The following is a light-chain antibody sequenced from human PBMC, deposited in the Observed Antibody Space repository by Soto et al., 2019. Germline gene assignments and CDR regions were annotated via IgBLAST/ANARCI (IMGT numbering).Light chain of an antibody. Sequence: GGRSTLTCRASQSISSWLAWYQQKPGKAPKLLIYDASSLERGVPSRFSGSGSGTEFTLTISSLQPDDFATXXXXXXXXXXRXFGQGTKVDIK. CDR1: QSISSW. V-gene: IGKV1-5*01. J-gene: IGKJ1*01. CDR3: XXXXXXXRX. CDR2: DAS.